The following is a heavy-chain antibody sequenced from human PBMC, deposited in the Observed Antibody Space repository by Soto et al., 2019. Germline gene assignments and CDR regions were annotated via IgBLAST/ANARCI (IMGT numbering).Heavy chain of an antibody. CDR2: IYYSGST. D-gene: IGHD3-9*01. CDR1: GGSISSSSYY. Sequence: SETLSLTCTVSGGSISSSSYYWGWIRQPPGKRLEWIGSIYYSGSTYYNPSLKSRVTISVDTSKNQFSLKLSSVTAADTAVYYCARGYYDILTGYYDAFDIWGQGTMVTVSS. CDR3: ARGYYDILTGYYDAFDI. J-gene: IGHJ3*02. V-gene: IGHV4-39*01.